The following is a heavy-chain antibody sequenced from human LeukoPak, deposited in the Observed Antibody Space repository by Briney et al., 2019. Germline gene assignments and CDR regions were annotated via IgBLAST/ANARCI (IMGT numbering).Heavy chain of an antibody. Sequence: SETLSLTCAVYGGSLSGYYWSWIRQPPRKGLDWIGEINHSGSTNYNPSLTSRVTISVDTSKNQFSLKLSSVTAADTAVYYCARGLATDTYYDFWSGYYTYYYYYMDVWGKGTTVTVSS. CDR3: ARGLATDTYYDFWSGYYTYYYYYMDV. CDR2: INHSGST. V-gene: IGHV4-34*01. J-gene: IGHJ6*03. CDR1: GGSLSGYY. D-gene: IGHD3-3*01.